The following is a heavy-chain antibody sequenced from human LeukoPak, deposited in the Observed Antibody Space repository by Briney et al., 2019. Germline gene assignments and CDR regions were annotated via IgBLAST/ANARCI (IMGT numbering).Heavy chain of an antibody. CDR3: AREGSYRDAFDI. D-gene: IGHD1-26*01. CDR1: GYTLTGYY. Sequence: ASVKVSCKVSGYTLTGYYMHLVRQAPGQGIEWMGWINPNSGGTNYAQKFQGRVTMTRDTSISTAYMELSRLRSDDTAVYYCAREGSYRDAFDIWGQGTLVTVSS. V-gene: IGHV1-2*02. CDR2: INPNSGGT. J-gene: IGHJ3*02.